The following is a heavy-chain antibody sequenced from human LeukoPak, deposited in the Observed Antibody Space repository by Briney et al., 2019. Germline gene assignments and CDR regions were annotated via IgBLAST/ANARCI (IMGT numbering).Heavy chain of an antibody. D-gene: IGHD2-2*01. CDR2: IYYSGST. CDR3: ARRGYHCSSTSCTFEYYFDY. V-gene: IGHV4-59*04. J-gene: IGHJ4*02. CDR1: GGSISSYY. Sequence: SETLSLTCTVSGGSISSYYWSWIRQPPGKGLEWIGYIYYSGSTYYNPSLKSRVTISVDTSKNQFSLKLSSVTAADTAVYYCARRGYHCSSTSCTFEYYFDYWGQGTLVTVSS.